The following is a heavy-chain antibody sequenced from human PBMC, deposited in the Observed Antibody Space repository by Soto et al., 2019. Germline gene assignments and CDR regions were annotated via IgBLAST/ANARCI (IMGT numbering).Heavy chain of an antibody. D-gene: IGHD3-22*01. J-gene: IGHJ5*02. Sequence: QVQLVQSGAEVKKPGSSVKVSCKASGGTFSSYAISWVRQAPGQGLEWMGGIIPIFGTANYAQKFQGRVTITADEATSTAYMELSSLRSEDTAVYYCAALIDDSSGYYYVGWFDPWGQGTLVTVSS. CDR1: GGTFSSYA. CDR3: AALIDDSSGYYYVGWFDP. V-gene: IGHV1-69*12. CDR2: IIPIFGTA.